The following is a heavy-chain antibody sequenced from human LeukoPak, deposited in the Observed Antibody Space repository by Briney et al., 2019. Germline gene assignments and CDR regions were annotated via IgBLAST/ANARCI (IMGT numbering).Heavy chain of an antibody. CDR2: MNPNSGNT. V-gene: IGHV1-8*01. CDR1: GYTFTSYD. D-gene: IGHD6-6*01. CDR3: ARGHRSYSSSSYYYYMDV. J-gene: IGHJ6*03. Sequence: ASAKVSCKASGYTFTSYDINWVRQATGQGLEWMGWMNPNSGNTGYAQKFQGRVTMTRNTSISTAYMELSSLRSEDTAVYYCARGHRSYSSSSYYYYMDVWGKGTTVTVSS.